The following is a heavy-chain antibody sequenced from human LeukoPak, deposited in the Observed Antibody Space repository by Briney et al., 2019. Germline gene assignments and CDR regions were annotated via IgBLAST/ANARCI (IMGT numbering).Heavy chain of an antibody. CDR3: ARNAYYYDDIDY. V-gene: IGHV4-59*08. CDR1: GDSMSRYY. D-gene: IGHD3-22*01. Sequence: SETLSLTCTVSGDSMSRYYWSWIRQPPGKGVEWIGYVYYSWTTSYNPSFESRVTISVDTSKNQVSLNLRSVTAADTAIYYCARNAYYYDDIDYWGQGTLVTVSS. J-gene: IGHJ4*02. CDR2: VYYSWTT.